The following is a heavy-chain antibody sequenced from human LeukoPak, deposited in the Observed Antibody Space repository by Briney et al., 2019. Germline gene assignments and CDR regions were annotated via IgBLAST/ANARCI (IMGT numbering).Heavy chain of an antibody. CDR2: ISYDGSNK. V-gene: IGHV3-30-3*01. J-gene: IGHJ4*02. D-gene: IGHD6-13*01. CDR3: ARALIAAAVGYFDY. Sequence: GRSLRLSCAASGFTFSSYAMHWVRQAPGKGLEWVAVISYDGSNKYYADSVKGRFTISRDNSKNTLYLQMNSLRAEDTAAYYCARALIAAAVGYFDYWGQGTLVTVSS. CDR1: GFTFSSYA.